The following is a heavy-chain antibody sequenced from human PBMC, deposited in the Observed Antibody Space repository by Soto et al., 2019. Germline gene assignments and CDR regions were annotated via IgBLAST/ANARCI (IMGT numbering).Heavy chain of an antibody. D-gene: IGHD4-17*01. CDR2: VWHDGSKK. CDR3: ARDAYGIEGQGGAFDI. Sequence: QVQLVESGGGVVQPGRSLRLSCATSGFTYGHFGMHWARQAPGKGLEWVAVVWHDGSKKYYADSVKGRFTISRDDSKNXLGLQMNSRRVEDTAVYYCARDAYGIEGQGGAFDIWGQGTMVTVSS. V-gene: IGHV3-33*01. J-gene: IGHJ3*02. CDR1: GFTYGHFG.